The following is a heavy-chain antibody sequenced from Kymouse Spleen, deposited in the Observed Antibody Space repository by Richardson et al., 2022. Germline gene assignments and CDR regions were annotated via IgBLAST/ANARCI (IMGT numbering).Heavy chain of an antibody. CDR2: IWYDGSNK. V-gene: IGHV3-33*01. J-gene: IGHJ3*02. D-gene: IGHD3-9*01. CDR3: ARDNYDILTGYPLDAFDI. CDR1: GFTFSSYG. Sequence: QVQLVESGGGVVQPGRSLRLSCAASGFTFSSYGMHWVRQAPGKGLEWVAVIWYDGSNKYYADSVKGRFTISRDNSKNTLYLQMNSLRAEDTAVYYCARDNYDILTGYPLDAFDIWGQGTMVTVSS.